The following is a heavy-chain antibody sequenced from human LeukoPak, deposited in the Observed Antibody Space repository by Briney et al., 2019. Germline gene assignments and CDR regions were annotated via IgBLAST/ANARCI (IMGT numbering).Heavy chain of an antibody. D-gene: IGHD2-21*01. CDR3: AKSNGGGCFDC. CDR2: ISYDGTNK. CDR1: GLTFSSYA. V-gene: IGHV3-30-3*02. Sequence: GGSLRLSCAASGLTFSSYAIHWVRQAPGKGLEWVAVISYDGTNKYYGDSVKGRFTISRDNSKNTLYLQMNSLSAEDTAVYYCAKSNGGGCFDCWGQGALVTVSS. J-gene: IGHJ4*02.